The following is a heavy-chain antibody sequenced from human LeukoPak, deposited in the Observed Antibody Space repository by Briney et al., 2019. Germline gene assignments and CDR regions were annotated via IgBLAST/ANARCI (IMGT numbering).Heavy chain of an antibody. D-gene: IGHD3-16*02. CDR3: VVSFGGVIANYFDY. CDR2: IYHSGST. Sequence: SETLSLTCAVSGYSISSGYYWGWIRQPPGKGLEWIGSIYHSGSTYYNPSLKSRVTISVDTSKNQFSLKLSSVTAAGTAVYYCVVSFGGVIANYFDYWGQGTLVTVSS. J-gene: IGHJ4*02. V-gene: IGHV4-38-2*01. CDR1: GYSISSGYY.